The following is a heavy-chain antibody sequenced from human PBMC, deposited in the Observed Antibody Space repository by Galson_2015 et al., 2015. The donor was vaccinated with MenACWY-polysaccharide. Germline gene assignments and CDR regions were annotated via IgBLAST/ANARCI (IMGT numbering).Heavy chain of an antibody. CDR1: GFTFSSYW. CDR3: AKNSTEFWSVAGRFDH. J-gene: IGHJ5*02. D-gene: IGHD3-3*01. Sequence: SLRLSCAASGFTFSSYWMSWVRQAPGKGLEWVADIKEDGSEKYYVDSVKGRFTSSRDNAKNSLYLQMNSLRAEDTAVYYCAKNSTEFWSVAGRFDHWGQGTLVTVSS. V-gene: IGHV3-7*03. CDR2: IKEDGSEK.